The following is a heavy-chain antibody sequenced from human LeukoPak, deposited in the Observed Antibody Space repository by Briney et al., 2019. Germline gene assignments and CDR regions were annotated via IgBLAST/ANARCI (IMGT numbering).Heavy chain of an antibody. CDR3: AKSSNGYSYYFDY. V-gene: IGHV3-23*01. J-gene: IGHJ4*02. D-gene: IGHD3-22*01. CDR1: GFTFSSYA. Sequence: GGSLRLSCAASGFTFSSYAMSWVRQAPGKGLEWVSAISGSGGSTYYADSVKGRSTISRDNSKNTLYLQMNSLRAEDTAVYYCAKSSNGYSYYFDYWGQGTLVTVSS. CDR2: ISGSGGST.